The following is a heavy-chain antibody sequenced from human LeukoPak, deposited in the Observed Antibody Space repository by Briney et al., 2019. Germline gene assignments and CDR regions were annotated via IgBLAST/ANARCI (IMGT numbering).Heavy chain of an antibody. V-gene: IGHV1-2*02. CDR1: GYTFTGYY. Sequence: ASVKVSCKASGYTFTGYYMHWVRQAPGQGLEWMGWINPNSGGTNYAQKFQGRVTMTRDTSISTAYMELSRLRSDDTAVYYCARAGTWGYSYVTNWFDPWGQGTLVTVSS. D-gene: IGHD5-18*01. J-gene: IGHJ5*02. CDR3: ARAGTWGYSYVTNWFDP. CDR2: INPNSGGT.